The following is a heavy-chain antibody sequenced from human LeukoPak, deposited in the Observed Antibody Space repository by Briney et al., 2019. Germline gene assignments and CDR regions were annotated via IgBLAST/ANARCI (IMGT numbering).Heavy chain of an antibody. CDR3: AKDHQWLGTSLFDY. CDR2: ISYDGSNK. D-gene: IGHD6-19*01. Sequence: GGSLRLSCAASGFTFSSYGMHWVRQAPGKGLEWVAVISYDGSNKYYADSVKGRFTISRDNSKNTLYLQMNSLRAEDTAVYYCAKDHQWLGTSLFDYWGQGTLVTVSS. J-gene: IGHJ4*02. V-gene: IGHV3-30*18. CDR1: GFTFSSYG.